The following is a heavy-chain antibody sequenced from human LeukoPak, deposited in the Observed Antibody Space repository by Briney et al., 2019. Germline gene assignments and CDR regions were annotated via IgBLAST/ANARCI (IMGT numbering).Heavy chain of an antibody. CDR2: ISGGGGSTT. V-gene: IGHV3-43*02. J-gene: IGHJ4*02. Sequence: GGSLRLSCAASGFSFSGYAMNWVRQAPGKGLEWVSAISGGGGSTTYYADSVKGRFTISRDNSKNSLYLQMNSLRTEDTALYYCAKDQIQLWSFDYWGQGTLVTVSS. D-gene: IGHD5-18*01. CDR3: AKDQIQLWSFDY. CDR1: GFSFSGYA.